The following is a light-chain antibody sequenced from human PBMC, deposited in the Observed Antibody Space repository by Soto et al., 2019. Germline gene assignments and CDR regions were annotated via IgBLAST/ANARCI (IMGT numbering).Light chain of an antibody. CDR1: QSVSSSY. CDR3: QQYGSSRWT. Sequence: EIVLTQSPGTLSLSPGERATLSCRASQSVSSSYLAWYQQNRGQAPRLLIYGASSRAPGIPDRFGGSGSGTDFALTNSRLEPEDFAVYYCQQYGSSRWTVGQGNKVESK. J-gene: IGKJ1*01. CDR2: GAS. V-gene: IGKV3-20*01.